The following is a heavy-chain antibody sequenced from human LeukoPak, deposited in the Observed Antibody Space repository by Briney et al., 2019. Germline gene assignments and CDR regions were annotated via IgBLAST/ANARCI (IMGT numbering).Heavy chain of an antibody. V-gene: IGHV3-7*01. J-gene: IGHJ4*02. CDR2: IKQDGSEK. CDR3: ARAVLWFGELMFDY. CDR1: GFTFSSYW. D-gene: IGHD3-10*01. Sequence: GGSLRLSCAASGFTFSSYWMSWVRQAPGKGLEWVANIKQDGSEKYYVDSVKGRFTISRDNAKNSLYLQMNSLRAEDTAVYYCARAVLWFGELMFDYWGQGTLVTVSS.